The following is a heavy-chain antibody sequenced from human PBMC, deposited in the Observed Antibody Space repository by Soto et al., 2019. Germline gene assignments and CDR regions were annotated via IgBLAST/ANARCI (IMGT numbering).Heavy chain of an antibody. CDR2: IFPNGNT. Sequence: PSETLSLTCTVSRGSVNTFHWSWVRQPAGKGLEWIGRIFPNGNTDYSPSLKSRVTLSVDTSKNQISLNLTSVTAADMAVYYCARYRREAVAGYTLDNWGQGILVTVSS. V-gene: IGHV4-4*07. J-gene: IGHJ4*02. CDR1: RGSVNTFH. D-gene: IGHD6-13*01. CDR3: ARYRREAVAGYTLDN.